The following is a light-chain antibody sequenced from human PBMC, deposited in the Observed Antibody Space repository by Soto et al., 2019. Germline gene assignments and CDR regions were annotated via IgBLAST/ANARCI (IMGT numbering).Light chain of an antibody. Sequence: QAVLTQPPSASRTPGQRVTISCSGSSFNIGSNAVNWYQQLPGTAPKLLIYRNDQRPSGVPDRFSGSKSGTSASLAISGLQSEDEADYYCAAWDDSLNGVVFGGGTKLTVL. CDR2: RND. J-gene: IGLJ2*01. V-gene: IGLV1-44*01. CDR3: AAWDDSLNGVV. CDR1: SFNIGSNA.